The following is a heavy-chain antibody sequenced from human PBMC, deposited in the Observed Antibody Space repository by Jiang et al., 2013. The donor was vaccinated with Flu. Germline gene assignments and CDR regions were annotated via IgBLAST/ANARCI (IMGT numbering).Heavy chain of an antibody. CDR3: ARSRVPDFFPSGVYEREPFDF. J-gene: IGHJ4*02. D-gene: IGHD3-10*01. Sequence: GSGLVKPSETLSLTCTVSGGSISTYYWTWIRRPPGKRLEWIGFIYNSGTTNYNPSLKGRVTISVDTSKNQFFLNLDSVTAADTAVYYCARSRVPDFFPSGVYEREPFDFWGQGTLVTVSS. CDR1: GGSISTYY. V-gene: IGHV4-59*01. CDR2: IYNSGTT.